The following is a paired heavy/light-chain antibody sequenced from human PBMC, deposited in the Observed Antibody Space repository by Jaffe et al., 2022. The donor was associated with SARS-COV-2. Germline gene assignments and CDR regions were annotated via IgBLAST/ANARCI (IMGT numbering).Light chain of an antibody. V-gene: IGKV2-30*01. CDR1: QSLVYSDGSTQ. CDR2: EVS. J-gene: IGKJ2*01. CDR3: IQASHWPFT. Sequence: DVVMTQSPLSLPVTLGQPASISCRSSQSLVYSDGSTQLNWFQQRPGHSPRRLIYEVSNRDSGVPDRFSGSGSGTDFTLKISRVETEDVGVYYCIQASHWPFTFGQGTKLEIK.
Heavy chain of an antibody. CDR2: ITGNGGNT. V-gene: IGHV3-64*01. CDR3: ARVGSGYDY. D-gene: IGHD5-12*01. J-gene: IGHJ4*02. CDR1: GFTFSSYS. Sequence: EVQLVESGGDLVQPGGSLRLSCVASGFTFSSYSMHWVRQAPGKGLEYVSAITGNGGNTFYANSVKGRFTISRDNSKNTLYLQMGSLRAEDMAVYYCARVGSGYDYWGQGSLVTVSS.